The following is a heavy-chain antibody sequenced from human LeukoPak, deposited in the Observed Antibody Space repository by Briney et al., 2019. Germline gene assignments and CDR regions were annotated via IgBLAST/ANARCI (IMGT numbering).Heavy chain of an antibody. CDR1: GASLISSHNF. V-gene: IGHV4-39*01. D-gene: IGHD2-21*02. J-gene: IGHJ5*02. CDR2: MFYDGTT. CDR3: ARHTLVTAISTYNWFDP. Sequence: PSETLSLTCSVSGASLISSHNFWAWIRQPPGKGLEWIGSMFYDGTTFYSPFLKTRVTISVDTSMNQISLRLDSVTAADTAVYYCARHTLVTAISTYNWFDPWGQGTLVTVSS.